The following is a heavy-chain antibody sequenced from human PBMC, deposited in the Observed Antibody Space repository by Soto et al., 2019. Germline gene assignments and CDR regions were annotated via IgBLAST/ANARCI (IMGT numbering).Heavy chain of an antibody. CDR3: ARAELITFGGIIAPGDS. V-gene: IGHV3-33*05. D-gene: IGHD3-16*02. Sequence: QVQLVESGGGVVQPGRSVRLSCAASGFIFNNYGMHWVRQAPGKGLEWVAVILPDGSNKYYADSVRGRFTISRDNSGNALYLQVDSLRTEDTAVYYCARAELITFGGIIAPGDSWGQGTLVTVSS. CDR2: ILPDGSNK. CDR1: GFIFNNYG. J-gene: IGHJ4*02.